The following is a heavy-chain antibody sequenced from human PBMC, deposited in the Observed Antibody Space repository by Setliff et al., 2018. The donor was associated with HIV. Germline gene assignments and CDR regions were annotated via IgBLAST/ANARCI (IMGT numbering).Heavy chain of an antibody. CDR2: IKQDGSKA. D-gene: IGHD3-3*01. CDR3: AKTREINNFWSGIDY. Sequence: GGSLRLSCAASGLTFSTYSMSWVRQAPGKGLEWVADIKQDGSKAYYMDSVKGRFTISRDNPKNSLYLQMTSLRAEDTAVYYCAKTREINNFWSGIDYWGQGTLVTVSS. V-gene: IGHV3-7*05. J-gene: IGHJ4*02. CDR1: GLTFSTYS.